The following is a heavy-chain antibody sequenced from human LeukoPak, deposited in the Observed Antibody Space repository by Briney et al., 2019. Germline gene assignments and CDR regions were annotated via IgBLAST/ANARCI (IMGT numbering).Heavy chain of an antibody. J-gene: IGHJ4*02. Sequence: ASVKVSCKASGGTFGRNAISWVRQAPGQGLEWMGGIIPIIGTANHAQKFQGRVTITADKSTSTAYMELSSLRPEDTAVYYCARATARAVAGNFDYWGQGTLVTVSS. CDR1: GGTFGRNA. CDR2: IIPIIGTA. CDR3: ARATARAVAGNFDY. V-gene: IGHV1-69*06. D-gene: IGHD6-19*01.